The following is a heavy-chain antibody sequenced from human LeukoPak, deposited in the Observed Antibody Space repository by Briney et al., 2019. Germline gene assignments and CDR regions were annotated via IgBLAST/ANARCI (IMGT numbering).Heavy chain of an antibody. CDR2: INHSGST. D-gene: IGHD4-11*01. CDR1: GGSFSGYY. V-gene: IGHV4-34*01. CDR3: ARVAYSNYVGYAYRYFDL. Sequence: SETLSLTCAVYGGSFSGYYWSWIRQPPGKGLEWIGEINHSGSTNYNPSLKSRLTISVDTSKNQFSLKLSSVTAADTAVYYCARVAYSNYVGYAYRYFDLWGRGTLVTVSS. J-gene: IGHJ2*01.